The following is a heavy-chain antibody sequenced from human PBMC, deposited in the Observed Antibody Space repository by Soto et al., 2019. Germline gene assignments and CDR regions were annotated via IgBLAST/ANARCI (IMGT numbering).Heavy chain of an antibody. CDR3: ARRSSSWYFDY. CDR1: GFTFSSYA. Sequence: EVQLLESGGGLVQPGGSLRLSCAASGFTFSSYAMNWVRQAPGKGLEWVSVISGSDGSTYYADSVKGRFTISRDNSKKTLNLQMSSLRAEDTAVYYCARRSSSWYFDYWGQGTLVTVSS. J-gene: IGHJ4*02. D-gene: IGHD6-13*01. CDR2: ISGSDGST. V-gene: IGHV3-23*01.